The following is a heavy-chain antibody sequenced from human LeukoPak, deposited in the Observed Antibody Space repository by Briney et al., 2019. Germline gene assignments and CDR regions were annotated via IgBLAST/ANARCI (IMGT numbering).Heavy chain of an antibody. Sequence: EALSHTCTVSGGSISSSNYYWGWIRQPPGKGLEWIGSIFYSGSTLYNPSLTSRITISVDTSKNQFSLRLNSVTAADTAVYYCARQLGAYSYPFDIWGQGTKVTVSS. CDR1: GGSISSSNYY. J-gene: IGHJ3*02. V-gene: IGHV4-39*01. D-gene: IGHD3-16*01. CDR3: ARQLGAYSYPFDI. CDR2: IFYSGST.